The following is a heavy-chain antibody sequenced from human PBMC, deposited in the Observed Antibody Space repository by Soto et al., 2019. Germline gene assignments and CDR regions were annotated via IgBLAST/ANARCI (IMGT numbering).Heavy chain of an antibody. CDR3: GRDQTMAGPTTFDY. CDR1: GFTFSRYW. J-gene: IGHJ4*02. D-gene: IGHD6-19*01. Sequence: PGGSLRLSCAASGFTFSRYWMHWVRQAPGKGLVWVSRISSDGSNIIYADSVKGRFTISRDDAKNTLYLQMNNLRDEDTAVYYCGRDQTMAGPTTFDYWGQGVLVPVSS. CDR2: ISSDGSNI. V-gene: IGHV3-74*01.